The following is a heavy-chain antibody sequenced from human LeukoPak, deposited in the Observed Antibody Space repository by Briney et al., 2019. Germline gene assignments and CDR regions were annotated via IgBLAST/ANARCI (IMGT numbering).Heavy chain of an antibody. CDR2: IYYSGST. V-gene: IGHV4-59*01. CDR1: GGSINSYY. Sequence: SETLSLTCTVSGGSINSYYWSWIRQPPGKGLEWIGYIYYSGSTNYNPSLKSRVTISIDTSKNQFSLKLSSVTAADTAVYYCARNGYSSNFDYWGQGTLVTVSS. CDR3: ARNGYSSNFDY. J-gene: IGHJ4*02. D-gene: IGHD6-13*01.